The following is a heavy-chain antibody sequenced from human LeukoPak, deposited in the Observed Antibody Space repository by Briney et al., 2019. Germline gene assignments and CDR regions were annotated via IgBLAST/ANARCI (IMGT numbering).Heavy chain of an antibody. Sequence: SETLSLTCTVSGGSISSYYWSWIRQPAGKGLEWIGRIYTSGSTNYNPSLKSRVTMSVDTSKNQFSLKLSSVTAADTAVYHCARVLLDGTGFDYFDYWGQGTLVTVSS. D-gene: IGHD3-10*01. CDR2: IYTSGST. CDR3: ARVLLDGTGFDYFDY. V-gene: IGHV4-4*07. CDR1: GGSISSYY. J-gene: IGHJ4*02.